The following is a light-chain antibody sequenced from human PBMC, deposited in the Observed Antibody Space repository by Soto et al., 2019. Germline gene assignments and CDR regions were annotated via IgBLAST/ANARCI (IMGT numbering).Light chain of an antibody. CDR2: DAY. Sequence: DIQVTQYRHALCASVGYKFTITCQASNDIGNSLNWYQEKPGQPPKLVIYDAYNLETGVPSTFSGNGYGTDFTFTISSLRPEDIATYYCQKSDHLPLFAPGTKVAIK. V-gene: IGKV1-33*01. CDR1: NDIGNS. J-gene: IGKJ3*01. CDR3: QKSDHLPL.